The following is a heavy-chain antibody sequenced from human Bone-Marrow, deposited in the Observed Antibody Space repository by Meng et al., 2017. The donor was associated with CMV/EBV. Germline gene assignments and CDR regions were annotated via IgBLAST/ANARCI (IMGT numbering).Heavy chain of an antibody. CDR1: GFTFSSYE. D-gene: IGHD2-2*02. CDR2: ISSSGSTI. J-gene: IGHJ6*02. Sequence: SLKISCAASGFTFSSYEMNWVRQAPGKGLEWVSYISSSGSTIYYADSVKGRFTISRDNAKNSLYLQMNSLRAEDTAVYYCARAGCSSTSCYSSYYYGMDVWGQGTTVTVSS. V-gene: IGHV3-48*03. CDR3: ARAGCSSTSCYSSYYYGMDV.